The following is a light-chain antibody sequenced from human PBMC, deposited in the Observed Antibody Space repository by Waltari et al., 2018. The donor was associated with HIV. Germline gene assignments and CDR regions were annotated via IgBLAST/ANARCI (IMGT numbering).Light chain of an antibody. V-gene: IGKV3-15*01. CDR3: QQFNNWDT. CDR1: QSVSNN. Sequence: EIVMTQSPVTLSVSQGHSATLSCSASQSVSNNLAWYQHRPGQAPRLLIYGASTRATAIPARCSGSGSGTEFTLTISSLQSEDSAVYYWQQFNNWDTFGQGTKLDIK. J-gene: IGKJ2*01. CDR2: GAS.